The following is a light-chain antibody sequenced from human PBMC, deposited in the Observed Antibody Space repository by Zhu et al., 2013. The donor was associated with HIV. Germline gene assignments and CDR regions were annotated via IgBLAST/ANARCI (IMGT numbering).Light chain of an antibody. V-gene: IGKV3D-20*02. Sequence: DIVLTQSPGTLSLSPGEGATLSCRASRSVGSTFLAWYQQKPGQAPRLLIYDAYNRATGIPGRFSGSGSGTDFTLTISSLEPDDFAVYYCQQRINWPPITFGQGTRLEIK. CDR2: DAY. CDR3: QQRINWPPIT. CDR1: RSVGSTF. J-gene: IGKJ5*01.